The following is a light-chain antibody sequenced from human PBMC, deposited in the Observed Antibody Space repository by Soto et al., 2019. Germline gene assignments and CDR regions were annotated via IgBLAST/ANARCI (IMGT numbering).Light chain of an antibody. V-gene: IGLV1-40*01. J-gene: IGLJ1*01. CDR1: SSNIGAGCD. CDR2: RNT. Sequence: QSVLTQPPSVSGAPGQRVTISCTGSSSNIGAGCDVHWYQQLPETAPKLLIYRNTNRPSGVPDRFSGSKSGTSASLAITGLQAEDEADYYCQSYDGSLTAVYVFGTGTQLTVL. CDR3: QSYDGSLTAVYV.